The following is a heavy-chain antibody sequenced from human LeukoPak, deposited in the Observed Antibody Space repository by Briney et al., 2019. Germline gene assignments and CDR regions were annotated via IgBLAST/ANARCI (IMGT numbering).Heavy chain of an antibody. CDR1: GDSVSSNSAA. Sequence: SQTLSLTCAISGDSVSSNSAAWNWIRQSPSRGLEWLGRTYYRSKWYNDYAVSVKSRITINPDTSKNQFSLQLNSVTPEDTAVYYCARGSHGSYYDSSGYYDPHYGMYVWGQGTTVTVSS. D-gene: IGHD3-22*01. CDR3: ARGSHGSYYDSSGYYDPHYGMYV. CDR2: TYYRSKWYN. V-gene: IGHV6-1*01. J-gene: IGHJ6*02.